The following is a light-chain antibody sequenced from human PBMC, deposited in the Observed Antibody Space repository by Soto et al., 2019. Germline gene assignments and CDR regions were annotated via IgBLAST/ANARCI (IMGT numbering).Light chain of an antibody. V-gene: IGLV2-14*01. Sequence: QSVLTQSASVSGSPGQSITISCTGTSSDVGGYKFVTWYQQHPGKAPKLMIYEVSNRPSGVSNRFSGSKSGNTASLTVSGLQAEDEADYYCSSYAGSINPYVFGTGTKLTVL. CDR1: SSDVGGYKF. J-gene: IGLJ1*01. CDR3: SSYAGSINPYV. CDR2: EVS.